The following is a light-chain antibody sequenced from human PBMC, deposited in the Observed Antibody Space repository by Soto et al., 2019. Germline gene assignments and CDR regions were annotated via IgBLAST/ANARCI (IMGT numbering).Light chain of an antibody. J-gene: IGKJ1*01. Sequence: DIEMTQSLPTLSASVGDRVTITCRASHDINTWLAWYQQKPGKAPTVLIYDASTLESGVPSRFSGSGSGKEFTLTISSLQPDDLATYYCQQYESYSTFGQGTEVEIK. CDR2: DAS. CDR1: HDINTW. CDR3: QQYESYST. V-gene: IGKV1-5*01.